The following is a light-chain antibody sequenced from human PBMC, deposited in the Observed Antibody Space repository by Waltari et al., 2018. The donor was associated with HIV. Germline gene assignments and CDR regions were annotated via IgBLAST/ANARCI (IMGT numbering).Light chain of an antibody. CDR2: PAS. CDR3: QQSFSAPFT. Sequence: DIQMTQSPSSLSASVGDRLTISCRASKSISHYLNWFQQKPGKAPKMLISPASTLRSGVPSSFSGRGSGTDFTLSITNLQPEDCASYYCQQSFSAPFTFGPGT. J-gene: IGKJ3*01. V-gene: IGKV1-39*01. CDR1: KSISHY.